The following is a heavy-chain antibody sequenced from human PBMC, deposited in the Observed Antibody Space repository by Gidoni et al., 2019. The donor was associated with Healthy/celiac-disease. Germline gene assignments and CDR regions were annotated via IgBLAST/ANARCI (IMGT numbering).Heavy chain of an antibody. J-gene: IGHJ6*02. CDR3: ATDLPHLTPSGPEYGMDV. CDR1: GYTLTELS. CDR2: FDPEDGET. Sequence: QVQLVQSGAEVKKPGASVKVSCKVSGYTLTELSMHWVRQAPGTGLEWMGGFDPEDGETIYAQKFQGRVTMTEDTSTDTAYMELSSLRSEDTAVYYCATDLPHLTPSGPEYGMDVWGQGTTVTVSS. V-gene: IGHV1-24*01.